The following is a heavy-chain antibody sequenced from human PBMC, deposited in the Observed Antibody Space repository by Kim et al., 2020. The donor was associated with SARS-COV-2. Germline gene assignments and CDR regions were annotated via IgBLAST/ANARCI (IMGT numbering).Heavy chain of an antibody. V-gene: IGHV3-21*01. D-gene: IGHD3-22*01. Sequence: GGSLRLSCAASGFTFSSYSMNWVRQAPGKGLEWVSSISSSSSYIYYADSVKGRFTISRDNAKNSLYLQMNSLRAEDTAVYYCASQYYYDSSGIDYWGQGTLVTVSS. CDR1: GFTFSSYS. CDR3: ASQYYYDSSGIDY. CDR2: ISSSSSYI. J-gene: IGHJ4*02.